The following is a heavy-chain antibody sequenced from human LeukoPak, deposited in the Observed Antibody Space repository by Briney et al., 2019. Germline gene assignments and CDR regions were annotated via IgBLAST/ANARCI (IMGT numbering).Heavy chain of an antibody. J-gene: IGHJ4*02. CDR1: GFTFSSYA. Sequence: GGSLRLSCAASGFTFSSYAMHWVRQAPGKGLEWVTVISYDVSNKYYADSVKGRFTISRDNAKNSLYLQMNSLRAEDTAVYYCARYYDSSGYYYAVDYWGQGTLVTVSS. D-gene: IGHD3-22*01. CDR2: ISYDVSNK. V-gene: IGHV3-30*04. CDR3: ARYYDSSGYYYAVDY.